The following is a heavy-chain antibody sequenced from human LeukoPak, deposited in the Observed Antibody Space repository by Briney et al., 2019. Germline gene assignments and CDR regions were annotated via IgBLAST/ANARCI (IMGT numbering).Heavy chain of an antibody. CDR3: VVGATYSWFDP. CDR1: GYTFTGYY. Sequence: GASVKVSCKASGYTFTGYYMHWVRQAPGQGLEWMGWINPNSGGTNYAQKFQGRVTMTRDTSTSTVYMELSSLRSEDTAVYYCVVGATYSWFDPWGQGTLVTVSS. J-gene: IGHJ5*02. D-gene: IGHD1-26*01. CDR2: INPNSGGT. V-gene: IGHV1-2*02.